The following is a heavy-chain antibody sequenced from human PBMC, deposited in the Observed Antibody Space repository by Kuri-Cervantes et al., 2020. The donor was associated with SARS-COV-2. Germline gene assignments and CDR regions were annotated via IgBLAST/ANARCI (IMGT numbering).Heavy chain of an antibody. CDR1: GFTFDDYA. Sequence: GGSLRLSCAASGFTFDDYAMHWVRQAPGKGLEWVSGISWNSGSIGYADSVKGRFTISRDNAKNSLYLQMNSLRAEDMALYYCARDGDIVVVREGFDYWGQGTLVTVSS. V-gene: IGHV3-9*03. D-gene: IGHD2-2*01. CDR3: ARDGDIVVVREGFDY. CDR2: ISWNSGSI. J-gene: IGHJ4*02.